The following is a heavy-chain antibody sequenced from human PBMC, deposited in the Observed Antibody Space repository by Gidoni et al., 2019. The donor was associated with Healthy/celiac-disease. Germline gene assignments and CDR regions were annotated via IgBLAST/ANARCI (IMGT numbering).Heavy chain of an antibody. CDR1: GFSLSTSGMR. D-gene: IGHD1-26*01. V-gene: IGHV2-70*04. Sequence: QVTLKESGPALVTPTQTLTLTCTFSGFSLSTSGMRVSWIRQPPGKALEWLARIVGDDDKVYSTSLKTRLTISKDTSKNQVVLTMTNMEPVDTATYYCALGGSSSHAPIFDYWGQGTLVTVSS. CDR3: ALGGSSSHAPIFDY. J-gene: IGHJ4*02. CDR2: IVGDDDK.